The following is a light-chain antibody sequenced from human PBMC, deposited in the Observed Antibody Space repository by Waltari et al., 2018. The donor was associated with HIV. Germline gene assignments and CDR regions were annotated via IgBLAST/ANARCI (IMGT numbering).Light chain of an antibody. Sequence: DIQMTQSPSSLSASVGDRVTITCRASQGISNYLAWYQQKPGKVPKLLIYAASTLQSGFPSRFSGSGSGTDFTLTISSPQPEDVATYYCQKYNSAPPLTFGGGTKVEIK. CDR2: AAS. CDR3: QKYNSAPPLT. CDR1: QGISNY. J-gene: IGKJ4*01. V-gene: IGKV1-27*01.